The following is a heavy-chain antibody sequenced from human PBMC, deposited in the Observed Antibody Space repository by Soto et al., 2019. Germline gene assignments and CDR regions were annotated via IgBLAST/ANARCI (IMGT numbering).Heavy chain of an antibody. D-gene: IGHD3-3*01. Sequence: EVQLVESGGGLVKPGGSLRLSCAASGFTFSSYSMNWVRQAPGKGLEWVSSISSSSSYIYYADSVKGRFTISRDNAKNSLSLQMNSLRAEDTAVYYCASLFGVATRPTFGMDVWGQGTTVTVSS. J-gene: IGHJ6*02. CDR3: ASLFGVATRPTFGMDV. CDR1: GFTFSSYS. V-gene: IGHV3-21*01. CDR2: ISSSSSYI.